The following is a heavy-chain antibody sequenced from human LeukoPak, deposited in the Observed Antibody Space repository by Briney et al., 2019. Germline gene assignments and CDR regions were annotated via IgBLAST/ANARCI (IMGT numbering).Heavy chain of an antibody. J-gene: IGHJ6*03. Sequence: SVKVSCKASGGTFSSYAISWVRQAPGQGLEWMGRIIPILGIANYAQKFQGRVTMTEDTSTDTAYMELSSLRSEDTAVYYCATLATYYYYMDVWGKGTTVTVSS. CDR1: GGTFSSYA. CDR3: ATLATYYYYMDV. CDR2: IIPILGIA. D-gene: IGHD1-26*01. V-gene: IGHV1-69*04.